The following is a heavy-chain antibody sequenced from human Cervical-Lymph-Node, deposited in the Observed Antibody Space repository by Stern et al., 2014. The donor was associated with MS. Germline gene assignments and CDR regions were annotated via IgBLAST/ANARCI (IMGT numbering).Heavy chain of an antibody. CDR3: ASQAYSSGWPPDY. D-gene: IGHD6-19*01. J-gene: IGHJ4*02. CDR2: IYSGGST. Sequence: EVQLVESGGGLIQPGGSLRLSCAASGFTVSSNYMSWVRQAPGKGLEWVSIIYSGGSTYYADSVKGRFFISRDNSKNTLYLQMTSLRAEDTAVYYCASQAYSSGWPPDYWGQGTLVTVSS. CDR1: GFTVSSNY. V-gene: IGHV3-53*01.